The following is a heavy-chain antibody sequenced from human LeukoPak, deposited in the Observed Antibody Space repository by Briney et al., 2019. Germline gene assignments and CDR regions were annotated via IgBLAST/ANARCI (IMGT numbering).Heavy chain of an antibody. CDR2: IIPIFGTA. CDR1: GGTFSSYA. J-gene: IGHJ3*02. V-gene: IGHV1-69*13. D-gene: IGHD3-22*01. Sequence: SVKVSCKASGGTFSSYAISWVRQAPGQGLEWMGGIIPIFGTANYAQKFQGRVTITADESTSTAYMELSSLRSEDTAVYYCARGAGRITMIVVVDGAFDIWGQGTMVTVSS. CDR3: ARGAGRITMIVVVDGAFDI.